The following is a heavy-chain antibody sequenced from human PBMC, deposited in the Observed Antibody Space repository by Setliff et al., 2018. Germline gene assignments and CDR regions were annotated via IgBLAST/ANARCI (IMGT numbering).Heavy chain of an antibody. D-gene: IGHD3-10*01. CDR2: IHYSGNT. CDR3: AKVPITKVYFYMDV. V-gene: IGHV4-59*01. CDR1: GGSLNRDY. Sequence: PSETLSLTCSVSGGSLNRDYWNWIRQPPGKGLEWIGYIHYSGNTSYNPSLKSRVTISFNTSKNQISLKLSSVTPADTAVYYCAKVPITKVYFYMDVWGKGTTVTVSS. J-gene: IGHJ6*03.